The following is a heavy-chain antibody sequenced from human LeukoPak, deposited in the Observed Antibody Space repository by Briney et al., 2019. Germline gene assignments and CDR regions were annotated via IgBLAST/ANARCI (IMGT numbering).Heavy chain of an antibody. J-gene: IGHJ5*02. Sequence: PSETLSLTCTVSGGSISSSSYYWGWIRQPPGKGLEWIGSIYYSGSTYYNPSLKSRVTISVDTSKNQFSLKLSSVTAADTAVYYCARGGTGYNWFDPWGQGTLVTVSS. CDR3: ARGGTGYNWFDP. D-gene: IGHD2-15*01. CDR1: GGSISSSSYY. CDR2: IYYSGST. V-gene: IGHV4-39*01.